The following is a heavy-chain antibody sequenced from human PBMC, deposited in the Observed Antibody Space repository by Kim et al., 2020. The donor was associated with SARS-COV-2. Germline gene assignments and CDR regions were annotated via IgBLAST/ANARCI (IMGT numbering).Heavy chain of an antibody. J-gene: IGHJ4*02. CDR1: GYTFTNYV. D-gene: IGHD5-12*01. CDR2: INTNTGNP. V-gene: IGHV7-4-1*02. Sequence: ASVKVSCTASGYTFTNYVINWVRQAPGQGLDWMGWINTNTGNPTYAQGSTGRFVFSLNTSVNTAYLQISSLKAEDTAVYYCARNTSGYDGYFDYWGQG. CDR3: ARNTSGYDGYFDY.